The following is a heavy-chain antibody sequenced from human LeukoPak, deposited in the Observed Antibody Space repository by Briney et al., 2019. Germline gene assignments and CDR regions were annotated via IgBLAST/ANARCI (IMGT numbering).Heavy chain of an antibody. V-gene: IGHV3-23*01. D-gene: IGHD4-17*01. CDR3: ARDDYGDDHFDY. Sequence: PGGSLRLSCAASGFTFSSYAMSWVRQAPGKGLEWVSAISGSGTNTYYADSVKGRFTISRDNSKNSLYLQMNSLRAEDTAVYYCARDDYGDDHFDYWGQGTLVTVSS. J-gene: IGHJ4*02. CDR2: ISGSGTNT. CDR1: GFTFSSYA.